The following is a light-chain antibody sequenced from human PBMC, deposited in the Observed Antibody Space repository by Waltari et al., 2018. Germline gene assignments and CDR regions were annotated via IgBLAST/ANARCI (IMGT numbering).Light chain of an antibody. V-gene: IGLV2-23*01. J-gene: IGLJ2*01. CDR3: SSYARRDNSVL. Sequence: QSALTQPASVSGSPGQSITISCTGSTSDVGGYTLVSWYRQFPNKAPQLIIYGGTRRPSGVASRYSASKSGNTASLTISGLQAEGEALYFCSSYARRDNSVLFGGGTQLSVL. CDR2: GGT. CDR1: TSDVGGYTL.